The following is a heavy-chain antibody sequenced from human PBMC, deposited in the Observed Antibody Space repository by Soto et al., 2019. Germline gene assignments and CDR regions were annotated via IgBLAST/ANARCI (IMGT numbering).Heavy chain of an antibody. D-gene: IGHD1-26*01. CDR2: IYYSGST. J-gene: IGHJ4*02. CDR1: GGSISSSSYY. CDR3: ARHSGRTGLG. V-gene: IGHV4-39*01. Sequence: SETLSLTCTVSGGSISSSSYYWGWIRQPPGKGLEWIGSIYYSGSTYYNPSLKSRVTISVDTSKNQFSLKLSSVTAADTAVYYCARHSGRTGLGWGQGTLVTVSS.